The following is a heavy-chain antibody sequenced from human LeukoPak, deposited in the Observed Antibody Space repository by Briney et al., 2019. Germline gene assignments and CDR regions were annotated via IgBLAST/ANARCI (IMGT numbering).Heavy chain of an antibody. CDR3: IVFGDSNH. CDR1: GLTCSHNY. Sequence: PGGSLRLSCAASGLTCSHNYVSWVRQAPGKGLEWVSAIHTSGDTCYADSVKGRFTISRDTSKNTLYLQINSLRVGDTAVYYCIVFGDSNHWGQGTLVTVSS. CDR2: IHTSGDT. D-gene: IGHD4-17*01. J-gene: IGHJ5*02. V-gene: IGHV3-53*01.